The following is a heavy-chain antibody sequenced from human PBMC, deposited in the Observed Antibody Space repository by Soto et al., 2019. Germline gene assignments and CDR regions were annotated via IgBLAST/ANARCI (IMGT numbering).Heavy chain of an antibody. D-gene: IGHD6-6*01. Sequence: EMQLLESGGNVVQPGGSLRLSCAASKFTFNIYVMNWVRQAPGKVMKWVAALTGSGGATYYAESVKGRFTVSRDNSKNTLYLEMNSLGVDDSAVYFCATGAPRRPSIYYGLDLWGQVTTVTVSP. CDR3: ATGAPRRPSIYYGLDL. V-gene: IGHV3-23*01. CDR1: KFTFNIYV. CDR2: LTGSGGAT. J-gene: IGHJ6*01.